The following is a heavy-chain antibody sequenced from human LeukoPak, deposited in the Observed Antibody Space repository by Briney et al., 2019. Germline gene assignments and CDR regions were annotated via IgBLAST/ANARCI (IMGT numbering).Heavy chain of an antibody. J-gene: IGHJ4*02. CDR3: AKDVSRSTSCYNY. Sequence: PGGSLRLSCAASGFTFSSYAMSWVRQAPGKGLEWVSAISGSGGSAYYADSVKGRFTITRDNSKNTLYLQMNSLRAEDTAVYYCAKDVSRSTSCYNYWGQGTLVTVSS. D-gene: IGHD2-2*01. CDR2: ISGSGGSA. CDR1: GFTFSSYA. V-gene: IGHV3-23*01.